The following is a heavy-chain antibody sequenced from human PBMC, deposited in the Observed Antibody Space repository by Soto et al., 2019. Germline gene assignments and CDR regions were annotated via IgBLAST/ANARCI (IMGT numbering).Heavy chain of an antibody. CDR1: GGSISSYY. J-gene: IGHJ4*02. D-gene: IGHD6-19*01. CDR2: IYYSGST. Sequence: QVQLQESGPGLVKPSETLSLTCTGSGGSISSYYWSWIRQPPGKGLEWIGYIYYSGSTNYNPSLKSRVTISVDPSKNQFSLKLSSVTAADTAVYYCARSSGWMDYWGQGTLVTVSS. V-gene: IGHV4-59*01. CDR3: ARSSGWMDY.